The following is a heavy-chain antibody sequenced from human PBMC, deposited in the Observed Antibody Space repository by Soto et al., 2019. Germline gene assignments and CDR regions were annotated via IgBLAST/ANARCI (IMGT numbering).Heavy chain of an antibody. CDR3: AKAGGVRVLDAFDV. D-gene: IGHD2-8*01. J-gene: IGHJ3*01. CDR1: GFTFITRA. V-gene: IGHV3-23*01. Sequence: GGSLRLSCAASGFTFITRAMTWVRQAPGKGLEWVSSISEGGGSTYYADSVKGRFTISRDNSKNTLYLQMNGLRVEDTAVYYCAKAGGVRVLDAFDVWGQGTMVTVSS. CDR2: ISEGGGST.